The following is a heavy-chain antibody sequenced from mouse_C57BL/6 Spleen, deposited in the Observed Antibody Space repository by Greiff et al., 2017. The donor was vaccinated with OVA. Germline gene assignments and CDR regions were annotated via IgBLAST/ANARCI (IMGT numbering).Heavy chain of an antibody. CDR3: ARSYGSSYRYLDD. CDR1: GYTFTDYN. V-gene: IGHV1-18*01. Sequence: VQLQQSGPELVKPGASVKISCKASGYTFTDYNMDWVKQSHGQSLEWIGDINPNNGGTIYNQKFKGKATLTVDTSSSTAYMELRSLTSEDTAVYYCARSYGSSYRYLDDWGQGTTLTVSS. D-gene: IGHD1-1*01. J-gene: IGHJ2*01. CDR2: INPNNGGT.